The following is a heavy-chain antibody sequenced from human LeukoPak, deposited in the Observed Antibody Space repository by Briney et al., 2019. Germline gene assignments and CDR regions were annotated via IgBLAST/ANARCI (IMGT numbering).Heavy chain of an antibody. D-gene: IGHD2-15*01. J-gene: IGHJ6*02. CDR3: ARGVVVDATFSKCHRLDV. CDR2: INYSGGT. V-gene: IGHV4-34*01. Sequence: PSETLSLTCAVYGGSFTSYYWSWIRQPPGKGLEWIGQINYSGGTNYNPSLKSRVIISIDTSKNQFSLNLNFVTAADTAVYHCARGVVVDATFSKCHRLDVWGQGTTVSVSS. CDR1: GGSFTSYY.